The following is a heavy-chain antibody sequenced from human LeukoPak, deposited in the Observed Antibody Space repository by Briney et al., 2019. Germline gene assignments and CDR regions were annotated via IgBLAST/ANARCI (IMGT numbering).Heavy chain of an antibody. Sequence: PGGSLRLSCAASGFTFDDYAVHWVRQAPGKGLEWVSLISGDGYITYYADSVKGRFTISRGNSKNSLYLQMNSLRTEDTALYYCAKELSSGWSSRYFDHWGQGTLVTVSS. D-gene: IGHD6-19*01. CDR3: AKELSSGWSSRYFDH. J-gene: IGHJ4*02. V-gene: IGHV3-43*02. CDR1: GFTFDDYA. CDR2: ISGDGYIT.